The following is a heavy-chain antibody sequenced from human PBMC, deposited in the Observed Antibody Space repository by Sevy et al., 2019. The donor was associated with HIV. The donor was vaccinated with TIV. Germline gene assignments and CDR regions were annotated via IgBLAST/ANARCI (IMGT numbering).Heavy chain of an antibody. J-gene: IGHJ6*02. CDR1: GGSVSSGSYY. CDR3: ARVPYYYGSGSYYNVNGMDV. D-gene: IGHD3-10*01. Sequence: SETLSLTCTVSGGSVSSGSYYWSWIRQPPGKGLEWIGYIYYSGSTNYNPSLKSRVTISVDTSKNQFSLKLSSVTAADTAVNYCARVPYYYGSGSYYNVNGMDVWGQGTTVTVSS. CDR2: IYYSGST. V-gene: IGHV4-61*01.